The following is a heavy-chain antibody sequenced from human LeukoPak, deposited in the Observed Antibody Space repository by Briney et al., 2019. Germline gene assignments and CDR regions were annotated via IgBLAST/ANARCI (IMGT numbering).Heavy chain of an antibody. Sequence: PSETLSLTCTVSGGSISSGGYYWSWIRQHPGKGLEWIGYIYYSGSTYYNPSLKSRVTISVDTSKNQFSLKLSSVTAADTAVYYCARSGRNAFDIWGQGTMVTVSS. D-gene: IGHD1-26*01. J-gene: IGHJ3*02. CDR2: IYYSGST. V-gene: IGHV4-31*03. CDR3: ARSGRNAFDI. CDR1: GGSISSGGYY.